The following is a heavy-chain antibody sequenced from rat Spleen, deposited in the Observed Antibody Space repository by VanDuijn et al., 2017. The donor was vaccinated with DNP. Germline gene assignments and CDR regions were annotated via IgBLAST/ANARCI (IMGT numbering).Heavy chain of an antibody. CDR3: ATSESAGFVY. J-gene: IGHJ3*01. CDR2: ISHEGSST. CDR1: GFTFSDYY. V-gene: IGHV5-20*01. Sequence: EVQLVESGGGLVQPGRSLKLSCAASGFTFSDYYMAWVRQAPKKGLEWVASISHEGSSTYYGDSVKGRFTISRDNAKSSLYLQMDSLRSEDTATYYCATSESAGFVYWGQGTLVTVSS. D-gene: IGHD3-7*01.